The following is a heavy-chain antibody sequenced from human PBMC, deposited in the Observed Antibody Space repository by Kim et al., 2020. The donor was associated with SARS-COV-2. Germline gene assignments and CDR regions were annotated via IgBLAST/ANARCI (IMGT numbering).Heavy chain of an antibody. CDR3: ARTPLLWFGDPNDY. CDR1: GGSISSSSYY. CDR2: IYYSGST. J-gene: IGHJ4*02. D-gene: IGHD3-10*01. V-gene: IGHV4-39*07. Sequence: SETLSLTCTVSGGSISSSSYYWGWIRQPPGKGLEWIGSIYYSGSTYYNPSLKSRVTISVDTSKNQFSLKLSSVTAADTAVYYCARTPLLWFGDPNDYWGQGTLVTVSS.